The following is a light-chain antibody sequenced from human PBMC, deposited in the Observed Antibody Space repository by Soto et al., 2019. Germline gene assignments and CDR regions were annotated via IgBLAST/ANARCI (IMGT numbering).Light chain of an antibody. V-gene: IGKV1-5*03. CDR1: QSISSW. CDR2: KAS. J-gene: IGKJ3*01. CDR3: QQYNSYPFT. Sequence: DIQMTQSPSTLSASVGDRVTITCRASQSISSWLAWYQQKPGKAPKLLIYKASSLESGVPSRFSGSGSGTEFTLTISSLQPDHFATYSCQQYNSYPFTFGPGTKVDIK.